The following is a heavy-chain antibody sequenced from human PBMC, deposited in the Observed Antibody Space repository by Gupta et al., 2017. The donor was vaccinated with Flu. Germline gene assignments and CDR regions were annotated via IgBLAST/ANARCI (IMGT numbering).Heavy chain of an antibody. CDR2: IRSKANSYAT. CDR1: GFTFSGSA. V-gene: IGHV3-73*01. CDR3: TRHSVYYGMDV. J-gene: IGHJ6*02. Sequence: EVQLVESGGGLVQPGGSLKLSCAASGFTFSGSAMHWVRQASGKGLEWVGRIRSKANSYATAYAASVKGRFTISRDDSKNTAYLQMNSLKTEDTAVYYCTRHSVYYGMDVWGQGTTVTVAS.